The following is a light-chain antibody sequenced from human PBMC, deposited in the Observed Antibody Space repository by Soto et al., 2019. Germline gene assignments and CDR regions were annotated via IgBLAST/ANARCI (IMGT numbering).Light chain of an antibody. CDR3: VSYTTSASYV. J-gene: IGLJ1*01. Sequence: QSALTQPPSVSGAPGQRVSISCTGSSSNIGAGFDLYWYQQLPGTAPKLFIFGNNNRPSGVSNRFSGSKSGNTASLTISGLQAEDEADYYCVSYTTSASYVFGTGTKLTVL. CDR2: GNN. V-gene: IGLV1-40*01. CDR1: SSNIGAGFD.